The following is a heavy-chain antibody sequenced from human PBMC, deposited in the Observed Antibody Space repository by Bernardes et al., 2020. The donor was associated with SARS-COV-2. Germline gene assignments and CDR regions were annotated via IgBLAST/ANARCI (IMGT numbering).Heavy chain of an antibody. CDR3: VTRGSGQWELRKGDAFDI. D-gene: IGHD1-26*01. CDR2: IYPIDSDT. CDR1: GHIFTNYW. Sequence: GESLKISCKEYGHIFTNYWIGWVRQMPGKGLEWMGVIYPIDSDTRYSPSFQGHVTISAASSTAYLQWSSLKASDTAMYYCVTRGSGQWELRKGDAFDIWGQGTMVTVSS. V-gene: IGHV5-51*01. J-gene: IGHJ3*02.